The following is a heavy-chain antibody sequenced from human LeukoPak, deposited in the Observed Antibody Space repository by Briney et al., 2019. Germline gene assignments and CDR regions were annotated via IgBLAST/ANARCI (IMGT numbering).Heavy chain of an antibody. Sequence: PGGSLRLSCAASGFTFSSYGMSWVRQAPGKGLEWVSAISGSGGSTYYADSVKGRFTISRDNSKNTLYLQMNSLRAEDTAVYYCAKDRSYDILTGYYNVWGQGTLVTVSS. J-gene: IGHJ4*02. D-gene: IGHD3-9*01. V-gene: IGHV3-23*01. CDR1: GFTFSSYG. CDR2: ISGSGGST. CDR3: AKDRSYDILTGYYNV.